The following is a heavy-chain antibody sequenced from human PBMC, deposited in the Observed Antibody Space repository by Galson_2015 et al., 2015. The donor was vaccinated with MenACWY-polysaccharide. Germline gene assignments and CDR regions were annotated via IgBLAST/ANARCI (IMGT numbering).Heavy chain of an antibody. CDR1: GFNFRGSG. J-gene: IGHJ3*02. V-gene: IGHV3-33*05. D-gene: IGHD6-13*01. CDR3: AREGSRIVFHAFDI. CDR2: IQNDGSIK. Sequence: SLRLSCAASGFNFRGSGMHRVRQAPGKGLEWVALIQNDGSIKVYVDSVKGRFTISRDNSKNTLFLEMNSLRAEDTAVYFCAREGSRIVFHAFDIWGQGTMVTVSS.